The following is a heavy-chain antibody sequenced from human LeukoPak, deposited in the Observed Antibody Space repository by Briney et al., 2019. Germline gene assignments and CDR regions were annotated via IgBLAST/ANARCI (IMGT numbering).Heavy chain of an antibody. Sequence: PGGSLRLSCAVSGFAFSSYAMGWVRQAPGKGLEWVSGITGSGGSTYHTDSVKGRFTVSRDNSKNTLFLQMNSLRAEDSAIYYCAKGSASGRPYYFDYWGQGILVTVSS. J-gene: IGHJ4*02. CDR2: ITGSGGST. D-gene: IGHD2-15*01. V-gene: IGHV3-23*01. CDR3: AKGSASGRPYYFDY. CDR1: GFAFSSYA.